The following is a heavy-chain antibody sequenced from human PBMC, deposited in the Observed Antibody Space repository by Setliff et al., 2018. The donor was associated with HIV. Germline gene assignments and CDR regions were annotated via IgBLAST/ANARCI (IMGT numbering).Heavy chain of an antibody. Sequence: SETLSLTCAVSGYSISSGYYGGWIRQTPGKGLEWIGSMYHGASTYYNPSLKSRVTISVDMSKNHFSLKLSSVTAADTAVYYCARSHYGMMGNWYFDLWGRGTLVTVSS. D-gene: IGHD3-10*01. CDR1: GYSISSGYY. CDR3: ARSHYGMMGNWYFDL. J-gene: IGHJ2*01. CDR2: MYHGAST. V-gene: IGHV4-38-2*01.